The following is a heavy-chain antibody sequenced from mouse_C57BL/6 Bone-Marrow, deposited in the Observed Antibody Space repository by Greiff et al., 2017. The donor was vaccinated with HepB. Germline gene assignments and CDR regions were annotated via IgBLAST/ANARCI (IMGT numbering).Heavy chain of an antibody. J-gene: IGHJ2*01. CDR3: TTPYDYDYFDY. CDR1: GFNIKDDY. V-gene: IGHV14-4*01. D-gene: IGHD2-4*01. CDR2: IDPENGDT. Sequence: EVQLQQSGAELVRPGASVKLSCTASGFNIKDDYMHWVKQRPEQGLEWIGWIDPENGDTEYASKFQGKATITADTSSNKAYLQLSSLTSEDTAVYYCTTPYDYDYFDYWGQGTTLTVSS.